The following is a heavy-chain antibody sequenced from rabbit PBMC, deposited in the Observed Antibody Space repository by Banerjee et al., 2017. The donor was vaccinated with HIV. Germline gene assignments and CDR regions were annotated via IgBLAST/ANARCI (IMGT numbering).Heavy chain of an antibody. V-gene: IGHV1S45*01. CDR3: ARDPYNHGYPNNL. J-gene: IGHJ4*01. D-gene: IGHD6-1*01. CDR1: GFSFSSSDW. CDR2: IYTGSSGST. Sequence: QEQLEESGGDLVKPEGSLTLTCTASGFSFSSSDWICWVRQAPGKGLEWIGCIYTGSSGSTYYASWAKGRFTISKTSSTTVTLQMTSLTAADTATYFCARDPYNHGYPNNLWGPGTLVTVS.